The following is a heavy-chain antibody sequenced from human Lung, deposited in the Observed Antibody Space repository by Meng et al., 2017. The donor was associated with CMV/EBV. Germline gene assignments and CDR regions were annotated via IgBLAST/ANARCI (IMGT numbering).Heavy chain of an antibody. D-gene: IGHD3-22*01. CDR3: ARERADYYDSSGYYYVPYYYYYGMDF. CDR1: GCTFSSYA. CDR2: IIPILGIA. Sequence: SVNVSXXASGCTFSSYAISWVRQAPGQGLEWMGGIIPILGIANYAQKFQGRVTITADKSTSTAYMELSSLRSEDTAVYYCARERADYYDSSGYYYVPYYYYYGMDFWGQGTXVTVSS. J-gene: IGHJ6*02. V-gene: IGHV1-69*10.